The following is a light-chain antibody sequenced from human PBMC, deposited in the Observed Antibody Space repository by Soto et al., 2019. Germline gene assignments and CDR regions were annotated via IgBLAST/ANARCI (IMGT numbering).Light chain of an antibody. CDR3: QQRSSWPIT. CDR2: DAS. V-gene: IGKV3-11*01. J-gene: IGKJ5*01. CDR1: QSVSNF. Sequence: ILLTQSPATLSLSPGERATLSCRASQSVSNFLAWYLQRPGQAPRLLIFDASKRAAGVPARFSGSGSGTDFTLTISILEPEDFAVYYCQQRSSWPITFGQGTRLEIK.